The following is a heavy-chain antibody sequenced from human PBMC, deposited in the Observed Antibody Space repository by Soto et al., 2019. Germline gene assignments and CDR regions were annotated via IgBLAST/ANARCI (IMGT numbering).Heavy chain of an antibody. V-gene: IGHV3-64*01. D-gene: IGHD3-10*01. CDR1: GFTFSNHA. Sequence: PGGSLRLSCEAFGFTFSNHAMHWVRQAPGKGLEYVSAIDRNGGRTYYANSVKGRFTISRDNSKSTLYLQMGSLRAEDMAVYYCAKEGGTTGRWFGELDYWGQGA. J-gene: IGHJ4*02. CDR3: AKEGGTTGRWFGELDY. CDR2: IDRNGGRT.